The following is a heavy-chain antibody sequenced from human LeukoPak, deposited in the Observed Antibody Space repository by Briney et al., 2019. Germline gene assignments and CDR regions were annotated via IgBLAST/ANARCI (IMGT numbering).Heavy chain of an antibody. CDR3: AKDSWSSSFGRKPYFDY. CDR1: GFTFSSYA. CDR2: ISGSGGST. D-gene: IGHD6-13*01. V-gene: IGHV3-23*01. Sequence: QPGGSLRLSCAASGFTFSSYAMSWVRQAPGKGLEWVSAISGSGGSTYYADSVKGRFTISRDNSKNTLYLQMNSLRAEDTAVYYCAKDSWSSSFGRKPYFDYWGQGTLVTVSS. J-gene: IGHJ4*02.